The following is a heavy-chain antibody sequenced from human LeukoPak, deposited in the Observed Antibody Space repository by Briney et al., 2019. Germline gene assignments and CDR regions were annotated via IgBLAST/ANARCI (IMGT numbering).Heavy chain of an antibody. Sequence: GGSLRLSCAASGFTFRSYWMSWVRQAPGKGLEWVANIKEDGSEKYYVDSVKGRFTISRDSAKNSLYLQMNSLRVEDTAVYYCVKTAYGDYGYFDYWGQGTLVTVSS. CDR2: IKEDGSEK. CDR3: VKTAYGDYGYFDY. V-gene: IGHV3-7*03. J-gene: IGHJ4*02. CDR1: GFTFRSYW. D-gene: IGHD4-17*01.